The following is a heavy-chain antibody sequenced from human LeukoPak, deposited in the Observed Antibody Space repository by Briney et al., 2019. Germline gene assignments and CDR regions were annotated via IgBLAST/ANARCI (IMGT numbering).Heavy chain of an antibody. Sequence: GGSLRLSCAASGFTFSSFWMSWVRQAPGKGLEWVANIQQDGSEKYYVDSVKGRFTISRDNAKNSLSLQINSLRAEDTAVYYCARGRRSDSSGPPYFDYWGQGTLVTVSS. V-gene: IGHV3-7*01. CDR3: ARGRRSDSSGPPYFDY. D-gene: IGHD6-19*01. J-gene: IGHJ4*02. CDR1: GFTFSSFW. CDR2: IQQDGSEK.